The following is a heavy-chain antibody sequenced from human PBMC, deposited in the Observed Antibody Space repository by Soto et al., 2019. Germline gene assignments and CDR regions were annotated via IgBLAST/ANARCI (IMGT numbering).Heavy chain of an antibody. CDR3: ARDGGRPYYDILTGYSAPLGYYYYGMDV. D-gene: IGHD3-9*01. Sequence: ASVKVSCKASGYTFTSYGISWVRQAPGQGLEWMGWISAYNGNTNYAQKLQGRVTITANESTSTAYMELSSLRSEDTAVYYCARDGGRPYYDILTGYSAPLGYYYYGMDVWGQGNTVTVSS. CDR2: ISAYNGNT. J-gene: IGHJ6*02. V-gene: IGHV1-18*04. CDR1: GYTFTSYG.